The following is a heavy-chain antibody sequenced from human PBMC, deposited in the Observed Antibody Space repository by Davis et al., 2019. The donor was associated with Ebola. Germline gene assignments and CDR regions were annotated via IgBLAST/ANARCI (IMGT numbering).Heavy chain of an antibody. CDR1: GDGVSSNFAA. V-gene: IGHV6-1*01. CDR2: TFYRSKWFT. Sequence: SETLSLTCPILGDGVSSNFAAWSWIRQSPSRGLEWLGRTFYRSKWFTDYSLSMKGRLTIVPDTSRNHFYLHLDSVTAADRAVYYCTRGVGARAGWFDPWGQGTLVTVSS. CDR3: TRGVGARAGWFDP. D-gene: IGHD1-26*01. J-gene: IGHJ5*02.